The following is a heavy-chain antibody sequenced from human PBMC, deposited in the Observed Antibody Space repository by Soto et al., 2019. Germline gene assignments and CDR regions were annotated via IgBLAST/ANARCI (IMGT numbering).Heavy chain of an antibody. CDR2: ISAAGDP. CDR3: ARTDRDFYGLEV. V-gene: IGHV3-13*05. J-gene: IGHJ6*02. CDR1: GFTFRNYD. Sequence: EVQLVESGGGLVQPGGSLRLSCEASGFTFRNYDMHWVRQGTGKGLEWVSGISAAGDPDYADSVEGRFTISRENAQNSFVLQMNSLRVGDTAVYYCARTDRDFYGLEVWGHGTTVIVSS.